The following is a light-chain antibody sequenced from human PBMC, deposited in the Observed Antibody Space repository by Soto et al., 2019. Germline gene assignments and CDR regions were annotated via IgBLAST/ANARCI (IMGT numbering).Light chain of an antibody. CDR3: QQSYSPPLLT. V-gene: IGKV4-1*01. CDR2: WAS. J-gene: IGKJ2*01. CDR1: QAVFRDSSGRHL. Sequence: DIVMTQSPDSLAVSLGERASITCRSSQAVFRDSSGRHLLAWYQQKPGQPPKLLIYWASTRESGVPDRFSGSGSGTDFTLTINSLQAEDVAVYYCQQSYSPPLLTFGQGTKLEI.